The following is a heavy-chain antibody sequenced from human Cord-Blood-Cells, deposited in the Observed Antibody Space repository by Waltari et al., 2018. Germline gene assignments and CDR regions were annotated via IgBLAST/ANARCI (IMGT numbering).Heavy chain of an antibody. CDR3: ARSRTYYDFWSGYGY. J-gene: IGHJ4*02. D-gene: IGHD3-3*01. CDR2: INPNSGGT. Sequence: QVQLVQSGAEVKKPGASVKVSCKASGCTLTGYYLHWLPRAPGQGLEWMGWINPNSGGTNYAQKFQGRVTMTRDTSISTAYMELSRLRSDDTAVYYCARSRTYYDFWSGYGYWGQGTLVTVSS. V-gene: IGHV1-2*02. CDR1: GCTLTGYY.